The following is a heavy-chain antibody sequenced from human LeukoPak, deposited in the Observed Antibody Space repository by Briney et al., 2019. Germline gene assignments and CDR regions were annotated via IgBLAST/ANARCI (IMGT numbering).Heavy chain of an antibody. CDR3: AKEESYYDSSGNYYFDY. D-gene: IGHD3-22*01. Sequence: GGSLRLSCAASGFTFSSYAISWVRQAPGKGLEWVANIKQDGGEECYVDSMKGRFTISRDNAKNSLYLQMSSLRAEDTAVYYCAKEESYYDSSGNYYFDYWGQGTLVTVSS. CDR1: GFTFSSYA. J-gene: IGHJ4*02. CDR2: IKQDGGEE. V-gene: IGHV3-7*01.